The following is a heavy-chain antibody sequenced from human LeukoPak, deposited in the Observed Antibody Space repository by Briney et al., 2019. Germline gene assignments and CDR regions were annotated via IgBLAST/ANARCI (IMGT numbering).Heavy chain of an antibody. CDR2: ISYDGTTK. Sequence: GGSLRLSCAASGFTFDNFALHWVRQAPGKGLEWVALISYDGTTKFYADSVRGRFTVSRDNSENTLYLEMNSLRAEDTAVYYCAKDLSGGTYYFYNYGMDVWGQGTTVTVSS. CDR3: AKDLSGGTYYFYNYGMDV. CDR1: GFTFDNFA. J-gene: IGHJ6*02. D-gene: IGHD2-15*01. V-gene: IGHV3-30-3*01.